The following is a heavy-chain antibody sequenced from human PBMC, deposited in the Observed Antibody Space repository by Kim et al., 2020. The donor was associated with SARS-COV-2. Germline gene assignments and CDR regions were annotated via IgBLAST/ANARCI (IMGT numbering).Heavy chain of an antibody. CDR3: ARDFTRIAAAGTLPGY. V-gene: IGHV3-33*05. D-gene: IGHD6-13*01. CDR1: GFTFSSYG. CDR2: ISYDGSNK. Sequence: GGSLRLSCAASGFTFSSYGMHWVRQAPGKGLEWVAVISYDGSNKYYADSVKGRFTISRDNSKNTLYLQMNSLRAEDTAVYYCARDFTRIAAAGTLPGYWGQGTLVTVSS. J-gene: IGHJ4*02.